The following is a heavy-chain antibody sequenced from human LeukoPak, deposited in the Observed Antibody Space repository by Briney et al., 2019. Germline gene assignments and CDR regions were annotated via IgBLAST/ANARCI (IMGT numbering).Heavy chain of an antibody. CDR3: ARGRRTGYYGSGSYVDY. CDR1: GGSISSYY. Sequence: PSETLSLTCTVSGGSISSYYWSWIRQSPGKGLECIGYIHYTGSTNYNPSLKSRVTISVDTSKNQFSLKLSSVTAADTAVYYCARGRRTGYYGSGSYVDYWGQGTLVTVSS. CDR2: IHYTGST. J-gene: IGHJ4*02. V-gene: IGHV4-59*12. D-gene: IGHD3-10*01.